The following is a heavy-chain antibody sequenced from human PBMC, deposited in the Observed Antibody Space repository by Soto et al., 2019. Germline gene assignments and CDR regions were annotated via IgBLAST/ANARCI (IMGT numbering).Heavy chain of an antibody. CDR1: GGSFSGYY. CDR2: INHSGST. CDR3: ARGKAAGYSSSWYGSGFNWFDP. D-gene: IGHD6-13*01. V-gene: IGHV4-34*01. J-gene: IGHJ5*02. Sequence: SETLSLTCAVYGGSFSGYYWSWIRQPPGKGLEWIGEINHSGSTNYNPSLKSRVTISVDTSKNQFSLKLSSVTAADTAVYYCARGKAAGYSSSWYGSGFNWFDPWGQGTLVTVSS.